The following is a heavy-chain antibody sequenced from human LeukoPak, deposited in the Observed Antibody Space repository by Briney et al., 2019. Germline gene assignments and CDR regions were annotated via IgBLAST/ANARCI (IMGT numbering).Heavy chain of an antibody. D-gene: IGHD3-16*02. CDR1: GGSISSYY. Sequence: SETLSLTCTVPGGSISSYYWSWIRQPAGKGLEWIGRIYTSGSTNYSPSLKSRVTISVDKSKNQFSLKLSSVTAADTAVYYCAREAGNDYVWGSYRYRTYFDYWGQGTLVTVSS. CDR2: IYTSGST. V-gene: IGHV4-4*07. J-gene: IGHJ4*02. CDR3: AREAGNDYVWGSYRYRTYFDY.